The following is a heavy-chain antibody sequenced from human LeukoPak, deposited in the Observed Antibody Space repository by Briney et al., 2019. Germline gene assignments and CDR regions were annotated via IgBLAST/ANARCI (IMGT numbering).Heavy chain of an antibody. J-gene: IGHJ3*02. V-gene: IGHV3-30-3*01. CDR1: GFTFDDYA. Sequence: PGGSLRLSCAASGFTFDDYAMYWVRQAPGKGLEWVAVISYDGSNKYYADSVKGRFTISRDNSKNTLYLQMNSLRAEDTAVYYCARDELEWGLLPGAFDIWGQGTMVTVSS. D-gene: IGHD2-15*01. CDR2: ISYDGSNK. CDR3: ARDELEWGLLPGAFDI.